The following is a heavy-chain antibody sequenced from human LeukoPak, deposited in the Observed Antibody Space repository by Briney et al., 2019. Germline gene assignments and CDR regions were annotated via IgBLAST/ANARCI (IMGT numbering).Heavy chain of an antibody. CDR2: INPNGGDT. Sequence: ASVKVSCKAAGYNFPAYFMHWVRQAPGQGLEWMGRINPNGGDTNYAQKFQGRVTMASDTSISTAYMELNSLMSDDTAVYYCVRVGFTTSWSNFDSWGQGTLVTVSS. V-gene: IGHV1-2*06. D-gene: IGHD2-2*01. CDR1: GYNFPAYF. J-gene: IGHJ4*02. CDR3: VRVGFTTSWSNFDS.